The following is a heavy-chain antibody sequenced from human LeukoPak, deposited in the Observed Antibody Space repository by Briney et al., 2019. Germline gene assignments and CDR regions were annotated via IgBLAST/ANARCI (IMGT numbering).Heavy chain of an antibody. D-gene: IGHD1-1*01. Sequence: PGGSLRLSCAASGFTFSSYAMSWVRQAPGKGLEWVSAISGSGGSTYYADSVKGRFTISRDNSKNTLYLQMNSLRAEDTAVYYCARDNHRTGTELLDYWGQGTLVAVSS. CDR2: ISGSGGST. J-gene: IGHJ4*02. CDR3: ARDNHRTGTELLDY. CDR1: GFTFSSYA. V-gene: IGHV3-23*01.